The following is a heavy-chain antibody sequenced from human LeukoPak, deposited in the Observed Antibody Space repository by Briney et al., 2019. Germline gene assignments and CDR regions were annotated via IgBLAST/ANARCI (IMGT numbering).Heavy chain of an antibody. CDR2: IYYSGGT. CDR1: GGSISSYY. J-gene: IGHJ6*02. V-gene: IGHV4-59*01. CDR3: ARAPDDNYYYYGMDV. Sequence: SETLSLTCTVSGGSISSYYWSWIRQPPGKGLEWIGYIYYSGGTNYNPSLKSRVTISVDTSKNQFSLKLSSVTAADTAAYYCARAPDDNYYYYGMDVWGQGTTVTVSS. D-gene: IGHD3-22*01.